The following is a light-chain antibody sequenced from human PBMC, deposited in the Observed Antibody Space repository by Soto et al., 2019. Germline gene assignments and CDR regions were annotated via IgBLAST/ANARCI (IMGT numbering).Light chain of an antibody. CDR1: QSISSN. Sequence: EIVTTQSPATLSVSPGEGVTLSCRASQSISSNLAWYQQKPGQAPRLLIYGASIRAAGIPARFSGSGSGTEFTLTISSLQSEDFAVCYCQQYNLWPPLFGQGTRLEIK. CDR2: GAS. J-gene: IGKJ5*01. V-gene: IGKV3-15*01. CDR3: QQYNLWPPL.